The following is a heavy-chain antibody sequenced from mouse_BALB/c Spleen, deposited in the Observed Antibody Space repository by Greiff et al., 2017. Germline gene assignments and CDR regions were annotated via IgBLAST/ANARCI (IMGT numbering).Heavy chain of an antibody. J-gene: IGHJ3*01. Sequence: VQLKESGPELVKPGASVKISCKASGYTFTDYNMHWVKQSHGKSLEWIGYIYPYNGGTGYNQKFKSKATLTVDNSSSTAYMELRSLTSEDSAVYYCARSTASYGSGAWFAYWGQGTLVTVSA. CDR1: GYTFTDYN. V-gene: IGHV1S29*02. D-gene: IGHD1-1*01. CDR3: ARSTASYGSGAWFAY. CDR2: IYPYNGGT.